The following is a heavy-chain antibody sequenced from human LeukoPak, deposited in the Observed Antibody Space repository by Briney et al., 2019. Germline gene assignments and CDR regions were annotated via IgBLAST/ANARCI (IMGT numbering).Heavy chain of an antibody. D-gene: IGHD3-3*01. J-gene: IGHJ3*02. CDR2: INPNSGGT. V-gene: IGHV1-2*02. CDR3: ASQSRIITIFGVVMTAHAFDI. CDR1: GYTFTGYY. Sequence: ASVKVSCKASGYTFTGYYVHWVRQAPGQGLERMGWINPNSGGTNYAQKFQGRVTMTRDTSISTAYMELSRLRSDDTAVYYCASQSRIITIFGVVMTAHAFDIWGQGTMVTVSS.